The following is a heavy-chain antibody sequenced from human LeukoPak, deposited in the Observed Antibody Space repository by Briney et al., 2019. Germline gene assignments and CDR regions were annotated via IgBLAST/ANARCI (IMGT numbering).Heavy chain of an antibody. J-gene: IGHJ4*02. CDR3: ATVPQQLVADY. V-gene: IGHV3-11*04. D-gene: IGHD6-13*01. CDR1: GFTFSDYY. CDR2: ISSSGSTI. Sequence: GGSLRLSCAASGFTFSDYYMSWIRQAPGKGLEWVSYISSSGSTIYYADSVKGRFTISRDNSKNTLYLQMNSLRAEDTAVYYCATVPQQLVADYWGQGTLVTVSS.